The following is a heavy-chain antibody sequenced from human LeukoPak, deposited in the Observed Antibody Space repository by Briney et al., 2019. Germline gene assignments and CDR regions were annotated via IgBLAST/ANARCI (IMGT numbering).Heavy chain of an antibody. CDR2: INQNGSEK. V-gene: IGHV3-7*03. Sequence: AGGSLRLSCAASGFTFSRYWMSWVRQAPGKGLEWVANINQNGSEKYYVDSVKGRFTISRDNAKNSLYLQMNSLRAEDTAVYYCAKEYGSGRFTAWGQGTLVTVS. CDR1: GFTFSRYW. J-gene: IGHJ4*02. D-gene: IGHD3-10*01. CDR3: AKEYGSGRFTA.